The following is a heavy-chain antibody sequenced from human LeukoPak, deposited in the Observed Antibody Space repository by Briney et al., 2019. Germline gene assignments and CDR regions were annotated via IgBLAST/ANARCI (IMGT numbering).Heavy chain of an antibody. CDR3: ARDGGYGSGSYCSFDY. D-gene: IGHD3-10*01. V-gene: IGHV4-34*01. J-gene: IGHJ4*02. CDR1: GGSFSGYY. CDR2: INHSGST. Sequence: PSETLSLTCAVYGGSFSGYYWSWIRQPPGKGLEWIGEINHSGSTNYNPSLKSRVTMSVDTSKNQFSLKLSSVTAADTAVYYCARDGGYGSGSYCSFDYWGQGTLVTVSS.